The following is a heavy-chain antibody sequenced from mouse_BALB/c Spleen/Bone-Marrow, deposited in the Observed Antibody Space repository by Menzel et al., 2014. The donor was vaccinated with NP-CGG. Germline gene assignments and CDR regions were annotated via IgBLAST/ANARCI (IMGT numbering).Heavy chain of an antibody. D-gene: IGHD2-14*01. CDR3: ARHHRYAYYFDY. CDR2: IHPNSANT. J-gene: IGHJ2*01. CDR1: GYTFTSSW. Sequence: VQLQQSGSVLVMPGASVKLSCKTSGYTFTSSWMHWAKQRPGQGLEWIGEIHPNSANTNYNEKFKCKATLTVDTSSSTAYVDLSSLTSEDSAVYYCARHHRYAYYFDYWGQGTTLTVSS. V-gene: IGHV1S130*01.